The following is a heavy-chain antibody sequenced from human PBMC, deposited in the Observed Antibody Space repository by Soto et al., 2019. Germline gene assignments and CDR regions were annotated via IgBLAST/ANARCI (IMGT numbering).Heavy chain of an antibody. J-gene: IGHJ4*02. V-gene: IGHV4-34*01. CDR1: GGSFSGYY. CDR2: INHSGST. CDR3: ARAPYYGSGSYVFY. Sequence: PSETLSLTCAVYGGSFSGYYWSWIRQPPGKGLEWIGEINHSGSTNYNPSLKSRVTISVDTSKNQFSLKLSSVTAADTAVYYCARAPYYGSGSYVFYWGQGTLVTVSS. D-gene: IGHD3-10*01.